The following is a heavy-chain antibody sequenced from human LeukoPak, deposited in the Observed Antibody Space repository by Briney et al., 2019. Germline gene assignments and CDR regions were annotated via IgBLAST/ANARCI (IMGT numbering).Heavy chain of an antibody. V-gene: IGHV3-66*01. J-gene: IGHJ6*02. CDR2: IYSGGST. CDR1: GSTVSSNY. CDR3: ARVSPPCYYGMDV. Sequence: GGSLRLSCAASGSTVSSNYMSWVRQAPGKGLEWVSVIYSGGSTYYADSVKGRFTISRDNSKNTLYLQMNSLRAEDAAVYYCARVSPPCYYGMDVWGQGTTVTVSS.